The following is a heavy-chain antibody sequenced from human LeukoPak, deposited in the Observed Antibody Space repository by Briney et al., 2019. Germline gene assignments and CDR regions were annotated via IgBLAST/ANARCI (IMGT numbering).Heavy chain of an antibody. V-gene: IGHV1-3*01. CDR3: STSSGWLYSYFDL. D-gene: IGHD6-19*01. CDR1: GYTFTSYA. Sequence: GASVTVSCTASGYTFTSYAMHWVRQAPGQRLEWMGWINVGSGSTKYSQRFQGRVNITRDTSANTAYMELSSLRSEDTAVYYCSTSSGWLYSYFDLWGQGTLVTVSS. J-gene: IGHJ5*02. CDR2: INVGSGST.